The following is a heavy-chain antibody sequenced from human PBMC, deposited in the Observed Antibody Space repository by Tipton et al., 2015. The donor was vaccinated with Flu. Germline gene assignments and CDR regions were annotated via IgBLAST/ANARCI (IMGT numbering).Heavy chain of an antibody. D-gene: IGHD1-1*01. CDR1: GGSMSSYY. CDR3: ARDGERQLGYFDS. CDR2: MYASGST. V-gene: IGHV4-4*07. Sequence: TLSLTCTVSGGSMSSYYWAWIRQPAGKGLEWIGRMYASGSTKYNPSLESRVTMSVDTSNNHFSLKLSAVTATDTAVYYCARDGERQLGYFDSWGQGILVTVSS. J-gene: IGHJ4*02.